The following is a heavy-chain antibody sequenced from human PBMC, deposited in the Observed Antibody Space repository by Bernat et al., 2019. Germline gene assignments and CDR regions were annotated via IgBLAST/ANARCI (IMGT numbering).Heavy chain of an antibody. J-gene: IGHJ4*02. CDR1: GFTFSSYA. CDR2: ISYDGSNK. CDR3: ANKGSSSGWFC. D-gene: IGHD6-19*01. V-gene: IGHV3-30-3*01. Sequence: QVQLVESGGGVVQPGRSLRLSCAASGFTFSSYAMHWVRQAPGKGLEWVAVISYDGSNKYYADSVKGRFTISRDNSKNTLYLQMNGLGGEDTAVYYCANKGSSSGWFCWGQRTLVTVSS.